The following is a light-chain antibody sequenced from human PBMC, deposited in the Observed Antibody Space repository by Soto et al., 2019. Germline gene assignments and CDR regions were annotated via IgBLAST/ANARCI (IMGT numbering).Light chain of an antibody. Sequence: QSVLTQPRSVSGSPGQSVTISCTGSSSDVGGYNYVSWYQQQPGKAPKLMIYDVSNRPSGVPDRFSGSKSGNTASLTISGLQADDEAGYYCCSYAGSTWVFGGGTKLTVL. CDR2: DVS. CDR3: CSYAGSTWV. CDR1: SSDVGGYNY. V-gene: IGLV2-11*01. J-gene: IGLJ3*02.